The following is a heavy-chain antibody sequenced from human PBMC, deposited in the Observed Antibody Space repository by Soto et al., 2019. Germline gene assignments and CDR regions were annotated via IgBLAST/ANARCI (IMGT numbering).Heavy chain of an antibody. J-gene: IGHJ4*02. CDR2: IIPILGIA. Sequence: QVQLVQSGAEVKKPGSSVKVSCKASGGTFSSYTISWVRQAPGQGLEWMGRIIPILGIANYAQKFQGRVTITADKSRSSGYMELSSWRSEDTAVYYCAIGGSWHSRDWGQGTLVTVSS. V-gene: IGHV1-69*02. CDR3: AIGGSWHSRD. CDR1: GGTFSSYT. D-gene: IGHD2-15*01.